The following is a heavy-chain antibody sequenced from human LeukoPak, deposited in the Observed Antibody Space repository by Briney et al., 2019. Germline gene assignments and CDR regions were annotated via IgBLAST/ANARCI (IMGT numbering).Heavy chain of an antibody. CDR3: ARVDYYDSSGYYDY. CDR2: INPNSGGT. Sequence: ASVKVSCKASGYTFTGYYMHWVRQAPGQGLEWMGRINPNSGGTNYAQKFQGRVTMTRDTSISTAYMELSRLRSDDTAVYYCARVDYYDSSGYYDYWGQGTLVTVSS. J-gene: IGHJ4*02. CDR1: GYTFTGYY. D-gene: IGHD3-22*01. V-gene: IGHV1-2*06.